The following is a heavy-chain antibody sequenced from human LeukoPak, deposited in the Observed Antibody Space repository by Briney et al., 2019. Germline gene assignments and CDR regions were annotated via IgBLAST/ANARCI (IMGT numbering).Heavy chain of an antibody. D-gene: IGHD1-1*01. V-gene: IGHV3-33*01. Sequence: PGGSLRLSCAASGFTFSSYGMHWVRQAPGKGLEGVAVIWYDGSNKYYADSVKGRFTISRDNSKNTLYLQMNSLRAEDTAVYYCARDPLGTRPGFDYWGQGTLVTVSS. CDR2: IWYDGSNK. J-gene: IGHJ4*02. CDR3: ARDPLGTRPGFDY. CDR1: GFTFSSYG.